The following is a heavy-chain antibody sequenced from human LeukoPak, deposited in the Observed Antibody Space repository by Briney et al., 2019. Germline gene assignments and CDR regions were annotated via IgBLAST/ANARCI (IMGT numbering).Heavy chain of an antibody. CDR1: GFTVSTNY. CDR2: IYNSGST. V-gene: IGHV3-53*01. J-gene: IGHJ4*02. Sequence: PGGSPRLSCAASGFTVSTNYMTWVRQAPGKGLEWVSVIYNSGSTYYADSVKGRFTISRDNSKNTLYLQMNSLRAEDTAVYYCARGAGNEGFDYWGQGTLVTVSS. CDR3: ARGAGNEGFDY. D-gene: IGHD4-23*01.